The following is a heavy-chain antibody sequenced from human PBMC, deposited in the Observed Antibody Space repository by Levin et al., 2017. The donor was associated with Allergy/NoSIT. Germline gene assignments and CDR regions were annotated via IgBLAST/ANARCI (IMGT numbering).Heavy chain of an antibody. CDR2: INWNGGST. CDR1: GFTFDDYG. Sequence: LSLTCAASGFTFDDYGMSWVRQAPGKGLEWVSGINWNGGSTGYADSVKGRFTISRDNAKNSLYLQMNSLRAEDTALYYCARDNDSSGYLVWGQGTLVTVSS. CDR3: ARDNDSSGYLV. J-gene: IGHJ4*02. V-gene: IGHV3-20*04. D-gene: IGHD3-22*01.